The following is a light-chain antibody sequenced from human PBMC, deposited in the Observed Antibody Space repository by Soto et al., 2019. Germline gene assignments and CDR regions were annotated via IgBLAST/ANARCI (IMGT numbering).Light chain of an antibody. J-gene: IGKJ1*01. Sequence: DIQMTQSPSSLSASVGARVTITCRASQSISTFLNWYQQVPGKAPKLLIHDASRLQSGVPSRFSGSGSGTDFTLTIGSLQPEDFATYYCQQPYTTPRTFGQGTKVET. CDR3: QQPYTTPRT. CDR1: QSISTF. V-gene: IGKV1-39*01. CDR2: DAS.